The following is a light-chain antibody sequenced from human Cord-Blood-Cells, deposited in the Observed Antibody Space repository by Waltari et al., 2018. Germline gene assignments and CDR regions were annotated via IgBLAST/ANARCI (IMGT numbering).Light chain of an antibody. CDR1: SSNIGSNY. Sequence: QSVLTQPPSASGTPGQRVTISCSGSSSNIGSNYVYWYQQLPGTAPKLLIYRNKRRPSGVPDRCSGSKSGTSASLAISGLRSEDEADYYCAAWDDSLSGWVFGGGTKLTVL. CDR2: RNK. J-gene: IGLJ3*02. V-gene: IGLV1-47*01. CDR3: AAWDDSLSGWV.